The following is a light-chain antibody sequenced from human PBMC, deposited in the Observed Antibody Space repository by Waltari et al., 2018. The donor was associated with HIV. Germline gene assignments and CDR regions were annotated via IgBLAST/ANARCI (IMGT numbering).Light chain of an antibody. J-gene: IGLJ1*01. CDR3: VGWDSRLSGYV. Sequence: QSVLTQPPSASGTPGQRVTISCSGSSSTIENDNVYWYQQLTGAAPRLLIYKDTQRPSGFPDRFTGSKSGTSVSLAISGRRSEDEADYYCVGWDSRLSGYVFGTGTKVTVL. CDR2: KDT. CDR1: SSTIENDN. V-gene: IGLV1-47*01.